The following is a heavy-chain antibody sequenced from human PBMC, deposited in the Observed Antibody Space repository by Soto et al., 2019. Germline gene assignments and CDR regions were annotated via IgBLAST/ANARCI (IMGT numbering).Heavy chain of an antibody. J-gene: IGHJ6*02. D-gene: IGHD3-3*01. CDR1: GGTFSSYA. CDR3: AREDRGYDFWSGYFGSRYYYGMDV. CDR2: IIPIFGTA. V-gene: IGHV1-69*06. Sequence: SVKVSCKASGGTFSSYAISWVRQAPGQGLEWMGGIIPIFGTANYAQKFQGRVTITADKSTSTAYMELSSLRSEDTAVYYCAREDRGYDFWSGYFGSRYYYGMDVWGQGTTVTVSS.